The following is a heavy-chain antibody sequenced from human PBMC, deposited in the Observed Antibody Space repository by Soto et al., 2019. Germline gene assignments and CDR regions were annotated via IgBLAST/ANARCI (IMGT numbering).Heavy chain of an antibody. D-gene: IGHD6-19*01. CDR3: ARVAVAGLYYYGMDV. CDR1: GFTFSSYW. V-gene: IGHV3-7*05. CDR2: IKQDGSEK. J-gene: IGHJ6*02. Sequence: ESGGGLVPPGGSLRLSCAASGFTFSSYWMSWVRQAPGKGLEWVANIKQDGSEKYYVDSVKGRFTISRDNAKNSLYLQMNSLRAEDTAVYYCARVAVAGLYYYGMDVWGQGTTVTVSS.